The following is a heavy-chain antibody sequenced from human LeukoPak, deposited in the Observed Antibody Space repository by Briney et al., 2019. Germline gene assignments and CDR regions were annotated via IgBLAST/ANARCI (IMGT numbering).Heavy chain of an antibody. CDR2: ISGSGFTT. D-gene: IGHD6-19*01. CDR1: GFTFGNYA. CDR3: AKGRSRDYSSGWYFDS. J-gene: IGHJ4*02. Sequence: GGSLRLSCAASGFTFGNYALNWVRQTPGKGLEWVSGISGSGFTTYYADSLKGRFTISRDNSKNTLYLQMNSLRAADTSVYYCAKGRSRDYSSGWYFDSWGQGTLVTVSS. V-gene: IGHV3-23*01.